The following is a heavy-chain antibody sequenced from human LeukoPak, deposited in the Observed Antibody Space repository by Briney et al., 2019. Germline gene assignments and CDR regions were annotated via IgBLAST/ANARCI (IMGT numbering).Heavy chain of an antibody. CDR2: IYYSGST. CDR3: AREGSGTVGYYYYGMDV. V-gene: IGHV4-59*12. Sequence: PSETLSLTCTVSGGSISSYYWSWIRQPPGKGLEWIGYIYYSGSTYYNPSLKSRVTISVDTSKDQFSLKLSSVTAADTAVYYCAREGSGTVGYYYYGMDVWGQGTTVTVSS. CDR1: GGSISSYY. D-gene: IGHD1-1*01. J-gene: IGHJ6*02.